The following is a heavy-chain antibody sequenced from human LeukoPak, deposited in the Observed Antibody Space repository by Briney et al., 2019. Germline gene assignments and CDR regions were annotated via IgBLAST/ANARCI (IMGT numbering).Heavy chain of an antibody. CDR2: IYSGGST. D-gene: IGHD4-11*01. V-gene: IGHV3-53*01. J-gene: IGHJ4*02. CDR3: ATGRRLQLDY. Sequence: GGSLRLSCAASGFTLSSNYMSWVRQAPGKGLEGVSVIYSGGSTYYADSVKGRFTISRDNSKNTLYLQMNSLRAEDTAVYYCATGRRLQLDYWGQGTLVTVSS. CDR1: GFTLSSNY.